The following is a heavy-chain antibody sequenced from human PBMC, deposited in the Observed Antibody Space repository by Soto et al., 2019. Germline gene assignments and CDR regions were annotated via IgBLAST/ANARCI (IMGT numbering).Heavy chain of an antibody. D-gene: IGHD6-19*01. CDR2: VSGYNGET. Sequence: QVQLVQSGAEVKKPGASVKVSCKASGYTFTKFGISWVRHAPGQGLEWMGWVSGYNGETSYAQSLQGRVTMTTDTSTTTAYMELRSLRSDDTAVFYCAREGLGIYYYNGMDVWGQGTPVTVSS. CDR3: AREGLGIYYYNGMDV. CDR1: GYTFTKFG. J-gene: IGHJ6*02. V-gene: IGHV1-18*01.